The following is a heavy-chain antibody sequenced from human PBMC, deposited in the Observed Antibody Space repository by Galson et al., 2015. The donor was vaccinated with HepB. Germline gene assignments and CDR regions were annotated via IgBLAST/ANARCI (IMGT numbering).Heavy chain of an antibody. CDR3: ARGGLRFLEWLSPPAPNFPYMDV. J-gene: IGHJ6*03. CDR1: GFTFSSYS. D-gene: IGHD3-3*01. CDR2: ISSSSSTI. V-gene: IGHV3-48*02. Sequence: SLRLSCAASGFTFSSYSMNWVRQAPGKGLEWVSYISSSSSTIYYADSVKGRFTISRDNAKNSLYLQMNSLRDEDTAVYYCARGGLRFLEWLSPPAPNFPYMDVWGKGTTVTVSS.